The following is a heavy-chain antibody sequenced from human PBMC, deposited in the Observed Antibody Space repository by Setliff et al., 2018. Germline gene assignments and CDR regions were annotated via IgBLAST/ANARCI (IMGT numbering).Heavy chain of an antibody. CDR2: ISGYNGNT. CDR1: GYTFTGYY. Sequence: GASVKVSCKASGYTFTGYYMHWVRQAPGQGLEWVGWISGYNGNTDYAQNLQGRVTMTIDTSTSTAYMELRSLRSDDTAVYYCARVPRLEWLLPTFDSWGQGTLVTVSS. CDR3: ARVPRLEWLLPTFDS. J-gene: IGHJ4*02. V-gene: IGHV1-18*04. D-gene: IGHD3-3*01.